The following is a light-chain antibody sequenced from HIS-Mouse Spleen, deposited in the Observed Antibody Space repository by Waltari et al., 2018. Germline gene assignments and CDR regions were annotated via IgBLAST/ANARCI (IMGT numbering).Light chain of an antibody. J-gene: IGLJ2*01. Sequence: QAVLTQPSSLSASPGASASLTCTLRSGINVGTSRIYWYQQKPGSPPQYLLRYKSDSDKQQGSGVPSRFAGSKDASANAGIFLISGLQSEDEADYYCMIWHSSASSVFGGGTKLTVL. V-gene: IGLV5-45*02. CDR3: MIWHSSASSV. CDR1: SGINVGTSR. CDR2: YKSDSDK.